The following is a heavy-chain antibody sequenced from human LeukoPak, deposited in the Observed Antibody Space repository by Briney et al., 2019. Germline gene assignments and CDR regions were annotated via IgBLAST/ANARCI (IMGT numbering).Heavy chain of an antibody. V-gene: IGHV3-23*01. Sequence: RGGSLRLSCAASGCTFSYYAISLVRQAPGEGREWGSGIIDGGGSTYYATSVKGRFTISRDNSKDTRYLQLNSRRAEDTSGYVGSYEGVGVATALRYSGEGSLLTASS. D-gene: IGHD1-1*01. CDR2: IIDGGGST. CDR3: SYEGVGVATALRY. CDR1: GCTFSYYA. J-gene: IGHJ4*02.